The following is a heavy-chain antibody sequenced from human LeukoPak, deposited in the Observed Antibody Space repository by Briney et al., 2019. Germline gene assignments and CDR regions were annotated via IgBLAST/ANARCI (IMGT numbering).Heavy chain of an antibody. J-gene: IGHJ4*02. CDR2: INSDGSST. Sequence: GGSLRLSCAASGFTFSSYWMHWVRQAPGRGLVWVSRINSDGSSTSYADSVKGRFTISRDNAKNTLYLQMNSLRAEDTAVYYCARGGRTRWLNEDFDYWGQGTLVTVSS. D-gene: IGHD5-24*01. V-gene: IGHV3-74*01. CDR3: ARGGRTRWLNEDFDY. CDR1: GFTFSSYW.